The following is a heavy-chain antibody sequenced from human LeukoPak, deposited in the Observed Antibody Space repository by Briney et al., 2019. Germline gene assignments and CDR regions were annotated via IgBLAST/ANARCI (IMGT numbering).Heavy chain of an antibody. V-gene: IGHV1-69*05. CDR1: GGTFSSYA. CDR2: IIPIFGTA. Sequence: GSSVKVSCKASGGTFSSYAISWVRQAPGQGLEWIGGIIPIFGTANYAQKFQGRVTITTDESTSTAYMELSSLRSEDTAVYYCARGISGRLLFDIWGQGTMVTVSS. D-gene: IGHD1-26*01. J-gene: IGHJ3*02. CDR3: ARGISGRLLFDI.